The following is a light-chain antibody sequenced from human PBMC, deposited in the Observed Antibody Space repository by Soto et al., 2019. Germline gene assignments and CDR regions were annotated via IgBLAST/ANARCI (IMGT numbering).Light chain of an antibody. Sequence: QSALSQPPSAAGSPGQSVTISCTGTSSDVGGYKYVSWYQQHPGKAPKIIIYEINIRSSGVPDRFWGSKSGNTASLTISGLQAEDEAEYYCCSYAGTYYVFGTGTNVTVL. CDR2: EIN. J-gene: IGLJ1*01. V-gene: IGLV2-8*01. CDR1: SSDVGGYKY. CDR3: CSYAGTYYV.